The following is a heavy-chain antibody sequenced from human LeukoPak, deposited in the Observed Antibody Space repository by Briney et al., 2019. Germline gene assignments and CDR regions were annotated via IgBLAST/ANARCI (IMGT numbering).Heavy chain of an antibody. CDR3: ARGSSSGYHPDY. V-gene: IGHV3-21*04. CDR2: ISSSSSYI. Sequence: GGSLRLSCAASGFTFSSYNMNWVRQAPGKGLEWVSSISSSSSYIYYADSVKGRFTISRDNAKNSLYLQMNSLRAEDTAFYYCARGSSSGYHPDYWGQGTLVTVSS. J-gene: IGHJ4*02. CDR1: GFTFSSYN. D-gene: IGHD3-22*01.